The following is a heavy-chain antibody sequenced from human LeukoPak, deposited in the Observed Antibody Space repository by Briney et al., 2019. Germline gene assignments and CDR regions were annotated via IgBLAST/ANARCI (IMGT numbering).Heavy chain of an antibody. CDR1: GGTFSSYA. J-gene: IGHJ4*02. V-gene: IGHV1-69*13. CDR2: IIPIFGTA. Sequence: ASVKVSCKASGGTFSSYAISWVRQAPGQGLEWMGGIIPIFGTANYAQKFQGRVTITADESTSTAYMELSSLRSEDTAVYYCARDVGIAAAGTRGYFDYWGQATLVTVSS. CDR3: ARDVGIAAAGTRGYFDY. D-gene: IGHD6-13*01.